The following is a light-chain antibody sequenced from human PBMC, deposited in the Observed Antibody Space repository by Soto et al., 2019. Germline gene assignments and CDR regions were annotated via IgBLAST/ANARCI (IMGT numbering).Light chain of an antibody. CDR1: QSVSSN. Sequence: EIGMTQSPATLSVSPGERATLSCVASQSVSSNLAWYQQKPGQAPRLLIYGASTRATGIPARFSGSGSGTDFSLTISSLQPEDFATYYCQQSYSTPPWTFGQGTKVDIK. V-gene: IGKV3-15*01. CDR2: GAS. CDR3: QQSYSTPPWT. J-gene: IGKJ1*01.